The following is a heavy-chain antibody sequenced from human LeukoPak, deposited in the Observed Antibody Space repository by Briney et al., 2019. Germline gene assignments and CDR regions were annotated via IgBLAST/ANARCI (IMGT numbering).Heavy chain of an antibody. CDR2: IYYSGST. Sequence: SETLSLTCTVSGGSISSSGYYWGWIRQSPGKGLEWIGTIYYSGSTYYNPSLKSRVTISVDTSKNQFSLKLSSVTAADTAVYYCASGPNYDFWSGYYPLNYWGQGTLVTVSS. CDR3: ASGPNYDFWSGYYPLNY. J-gene: IGHJ4*02. CDR1: GGSISSSGYY. V-gene: IGHV4-39*01. D-gene: IGHD3-3*01.